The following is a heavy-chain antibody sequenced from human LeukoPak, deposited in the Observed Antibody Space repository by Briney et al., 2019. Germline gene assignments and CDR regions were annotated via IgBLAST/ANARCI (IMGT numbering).Heavy chain of an antibody. V-gene: IGHV4-34*01. Sequence: PSETLSLTCTVSGGSISSYYWSWIRQPPGKGLEWIGEINHSGSTNYNPSLKSRVTISVDTSKNQFSLKLSSVTAADTAVYYCARPMYYYGSGSYYSRAAFDIWGQGTMVTVSS. D-gene: IGHD3-10*01. CDR1: GGSISSYY. CDR3: ARPMYYYGSGSYYSRAAFDI. CDR2: INHSGST. J-gene: IGHJ3*02.